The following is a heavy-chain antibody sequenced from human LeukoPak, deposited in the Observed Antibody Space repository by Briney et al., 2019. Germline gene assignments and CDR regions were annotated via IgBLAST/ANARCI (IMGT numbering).Heavy chain of an antibody. D-gene: IGHD1-26*01. CDR3: AKGSRGSYDY. V-gene: IGHV3-23*01. CDR2: IIDSGIST. CDR1: GFTFNSYA. J-gene: IGHJ4*02. Sequence: PGGSLRLSCAASGFTFNSYAMTWVRQAPEKGLEWVSSIIDSGISTYYGDSVKGRFTIFRDNSKNTLYLQMNSLRAEDTAVYYCAKGSRGSYDYWGQGTLVTVSS.